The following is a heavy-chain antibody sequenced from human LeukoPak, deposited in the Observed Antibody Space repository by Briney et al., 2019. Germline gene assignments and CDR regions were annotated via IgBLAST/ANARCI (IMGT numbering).Heavy chain of an antibody. V-gene: IGHV3-9*01. CDR3: ARSIKRGVFDI. Sequence: GGSLRLSCAVSGFIFDDYAMHWVRQAPGKGLEWVSGITWGRDNLAYAASVKGRFTISRDNAKNSLYLQMNSLRAEDTAVYYCARSIKRGVFDIWGQGTMVTVSS. CDR1: GFIFDDYA. J-gene: IGHJ3*02. D-gene: IGHD5-24*01. CDR2: ITWGRDNL.